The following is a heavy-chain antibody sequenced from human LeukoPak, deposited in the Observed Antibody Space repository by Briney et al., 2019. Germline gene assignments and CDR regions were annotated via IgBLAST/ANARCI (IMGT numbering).Heavy chain of an antibody. CDR1: GYTFTSYY. CDR3: ARGGPEYLSDY. D-gene: IGHD2-2*02. J-gene: IGHJ4*02. CDR2: INPSGGST. V-gene: IGHV1-46*01. Sequence: GASVKVSCKASGYTFTSYYMHWVRQVPGQGLEWMGIINPSGGSTSYAQKFQGRVTMTRDTSTSTVYMELSSPRSEDTAVYYCARGGPEYLSDYWGQGTLVTVSS.